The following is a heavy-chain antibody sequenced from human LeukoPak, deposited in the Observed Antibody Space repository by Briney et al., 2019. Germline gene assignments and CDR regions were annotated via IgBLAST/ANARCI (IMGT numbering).Heavy chain of an antibody. Sequence: ASVKVSCKASGYTFTSYYMHWVRQAPGQGLEWMGIINPSGGSTSYAQKFQGRVTMTRDTSTSTVYMELSSLRSEDTAVYYCARAGCSSTSCYTDYFDYWGQGTLVTVSS. CDR2: INPSGGST. CDR3: ARAGCSSTSCYTDYFDY. V-gene: IGHV1-46*01. D-gene: IGHD2-2*02. CDR1: GYTFTSYY. J-gene: IGHJ4*02.